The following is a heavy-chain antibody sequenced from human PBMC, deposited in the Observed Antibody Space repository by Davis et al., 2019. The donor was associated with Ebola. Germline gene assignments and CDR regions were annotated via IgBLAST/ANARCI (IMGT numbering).Heavy chain of an antibody. CDR2: INSDGSST. Sequence: PGGSLRLSCAASGFTFSSYWMHWVRQAPGKGLVWVSRINSDGSSTSYADSVKGRFTISRDNAKNTLYLQMNSLRAEDTAVYYCARPIRLYYFDYWGQGTLVTVSS. V-gene: IGHV3-74*01. CDR1: GFTFSSYW. J-gene: IGHJ4*02. CDR3: ARPIRLYYFDY.